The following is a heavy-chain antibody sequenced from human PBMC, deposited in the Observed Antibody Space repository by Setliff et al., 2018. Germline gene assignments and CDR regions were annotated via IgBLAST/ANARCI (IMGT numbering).Heavy chain of an antibody. V-gene: IGHV1-24*01. J-gene: IGHJ3*02. CDR3: ATVYGFIVGATRAFDI. CDR2: FDPEDGET. D-gene: IGHD1-26*01. CDR1: GYTLTELS. Sequence: ASVKVSCKVSGYTLTELSMHWVRQAPGKGLEWMGGFDPEDGETIYAQKFQGRVTMTEDTSTDTAYMELSSLRSEDTAVYSCATVYGFIVGATRAFDIWGQGTMVTVSS.